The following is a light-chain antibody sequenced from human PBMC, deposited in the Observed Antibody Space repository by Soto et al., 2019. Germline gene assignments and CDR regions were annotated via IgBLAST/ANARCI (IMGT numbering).Light chain of an antibody. CDR3: QQYNIYPWT. CDR1: QSVSGW. CDR2: DAS. Sequence: IQRSQSRSTLCPCVVKTVAGPRVASQSVSGWLAWYQQKPGKAPKLLIYDASSLESGVPSRFSGSGSGTEFTLTIISLQPDDFVPYYCQQYNIYPWTFGQGSKA. V-gene: IGKV1-5*01. J-gene: IGKJ1*01.